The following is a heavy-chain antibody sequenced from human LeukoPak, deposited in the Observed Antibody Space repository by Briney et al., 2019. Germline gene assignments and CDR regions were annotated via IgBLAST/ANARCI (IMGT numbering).Heavy chain of an antibody. J-gene: IGHJ4*02. CDR1: GFTFSKYW. D-gene: IGHD3/OR15-3a*01. Sequence: GGSLRLSCVASGFTFSKYWLSWVRQTPGKGLEWVANIRSDGNEIFYLDSVKGRFTISRDNAKNSLYLQMNSLRVDDTAIYYCVREHNYGKLILVWWGQGTRVTVSS. CDR3: VREHNYGKLILVW. CDR2: IRSDGNEI. V-gene: IGHV3-7*01.